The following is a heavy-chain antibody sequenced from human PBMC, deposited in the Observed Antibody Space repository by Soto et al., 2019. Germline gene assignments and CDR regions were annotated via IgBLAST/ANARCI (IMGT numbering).Heavy chain of an antibody. CDR2: ISGSGDSA. CDR1: VFPFRDYA. D-gene: IGHD6-19*01. J-gene: IGHJ4*02. CDR3: GKERRGSGWSVCNF. V-gene: IGHV3-23*01. Sequence: PGGSLRLSRSGSVFPFRDYAMNWVRQAPGKGLEWVSDISGSGDSARYADSVKGRFTISRDNSRDTLYLQMNSLRVDDTAVYYCGKERRGSGWSVCNFWGQGTLVTVSS.